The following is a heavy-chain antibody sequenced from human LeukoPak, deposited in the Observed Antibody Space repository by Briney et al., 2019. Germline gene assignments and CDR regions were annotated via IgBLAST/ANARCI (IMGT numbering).Heavy chain of an antibody. CDR3: ARAVRTATRAKEFDY. V-gene: IGHV4-34*01. D-gene: IGHD5-18*01. Sequence: SETLSLTCAVYGGSFSGYYWSWIRQPPGKGLEWIGEINHSGSTNYNPSLKSRVTISVDTSKNQFSLKLSSVTAADTAVYYCARAVRTATRAKEFDYWGQGTLVTVSS. CDR2: INHSGST. J-gene: IGHJ4*02. CDR1: GGSFSGYY.